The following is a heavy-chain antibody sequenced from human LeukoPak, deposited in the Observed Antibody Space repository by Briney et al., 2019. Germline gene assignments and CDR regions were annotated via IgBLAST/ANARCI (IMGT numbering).Heavy chain of an antibody. CDR3: ARESNTSGGVIVPFDY. Sequence: PSETLSLTCTDSGGSISSSSYYWGWIRQPPGKGLEWIGSIYYSGSTYYNPSLKSRVTISVDTSKNQFSLKLSSVTAADTAVYYCARESNTSGGVIVPFDYWRQGTLVTVSS. J-gene: IGHJ4*02. V-gene: IGHV4-39*07. CDR2: IYYSGST. D-gene: IGHD3-16*01. CDR1: GGSISSSSYY.